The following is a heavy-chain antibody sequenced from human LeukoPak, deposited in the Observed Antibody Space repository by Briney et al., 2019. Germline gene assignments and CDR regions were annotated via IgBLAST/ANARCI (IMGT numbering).Heavy chain of an antibody. CDR1: GDTVSSKRSA. J-gene: IGHJ4*02. D-gene: IGHD3-22*01. V-gene: IGHV6-1*01. CDR3: ARVYDSSGYYSDY. CDR2: TYYRSKWYN. Sequence: SQTLSLTCAISGDTVSSKRSAWNWIRQSPSRGLEWLGRTYYRSKWYNDYAVSVKSRITINPDTSKNQFSLQLNSVSPEDTAVYYCARVYDSSGYYSDYWGQGTLVTVSS.